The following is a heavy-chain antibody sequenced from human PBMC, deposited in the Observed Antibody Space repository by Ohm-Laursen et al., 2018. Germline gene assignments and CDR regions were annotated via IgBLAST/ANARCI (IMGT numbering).Heavy chain of an antibody. J-gene: IGHJ4*02. V-gene: IGHV1-69*06. CDR1: GGTFSSYA. CDR2: IIPIFGTA. CDR3: GRDGGDEGGLKWGGGAS. Sequence: SSVKVSCKASGGTFSSYAISWVRQAPGQGLEWMGGIIPIFGTANYAQKFQGRVTITADKSTSTAYMELSSLRSEDTAVYYCGRDGGDEGGLKWGGGASWGQGTLVTVSS. D-gene: IGHD3-16*01.